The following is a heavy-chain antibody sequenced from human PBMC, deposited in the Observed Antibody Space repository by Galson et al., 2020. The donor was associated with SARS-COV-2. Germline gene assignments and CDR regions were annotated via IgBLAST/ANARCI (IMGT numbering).Heavy chain of an antibody. CDR2: IYYSGST. V-gene: IGHV4-39*01. CDR1: GGSISSSSYY. D-gene: IGHD5-12*01. Sequence: SETLSLTCTVSGGSISSSSYYWGWIRQPPGKGLEWIGGIYYSGSTHYNPSLKSRVTISVDTSKNQFSLKLSSVTAADTAVYYCARFENSRRDGYNMIDYWGQGTLVTVSS. CDR3: ARFENSRRDGYNMIDY. J-gene: IGHJ4*02.